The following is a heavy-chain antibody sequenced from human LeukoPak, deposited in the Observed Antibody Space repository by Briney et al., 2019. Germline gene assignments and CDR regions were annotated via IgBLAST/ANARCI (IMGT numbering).Heavy chain of an antibody. D-gene: IGHD6-19*01. Sequence: GGSLRLSCAASGFTFSSYAMSXVRQAPGKGLEWVSGIGGSGGSTYYADSVKGRFTISRDNSKNTLYLQMNSLRAEDTAVYYCAKKRVAVAGTHYFDYWGQGTLVTVSS. V-gene: IGHV3-23*01. CDR3: AKKRVAVAGTHYFDY. CDR1: GFTFSSYA. J-gene: IGHJ4*02. CDR2: IGGSGGST.